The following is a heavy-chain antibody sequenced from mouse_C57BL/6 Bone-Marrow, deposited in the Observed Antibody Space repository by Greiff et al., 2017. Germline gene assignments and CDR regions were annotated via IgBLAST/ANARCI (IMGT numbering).Heavy chain of an antibody. CDR1: GYSITSGYY. Sequence: EVQLQESGPGLVKPSQSLSLTCSVTGYSITSGYYWNWIRQFPGNKLEWMGYISYDGSNNYNPSLKNRSSITRDTSKNQFFLKLNSVTTEDTATYYCARSYYDYAIDYGGQGTTLTVSS. V-gene: IGHV3-6*01. D-gene: IGHD2-4*01. CDR2: ISYDGSN. J-gene: IGHJ2*01. CDR3: ARSYYDYAIDY.